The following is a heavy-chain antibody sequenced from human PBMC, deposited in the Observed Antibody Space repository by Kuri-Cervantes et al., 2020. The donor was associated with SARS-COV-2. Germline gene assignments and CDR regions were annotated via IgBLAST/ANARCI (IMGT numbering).Heavy chain of an antibody. CDR3: ARFVTNYGGNSTHNFDY. V-gene: IGHV3-23*01. Sequence: GEPLKISCAASGLRFSSYAMSWVRQAPGKGLEWVSVIGDSGGRTQYAGSVKGRFTISRDNSKNMLYLQMNSLRAEDTAVYYCARFVTNYGGNSTHNFDYWGQGTLVTVSS. CDR1: GLRFSSYA. CDR2: IGDSGGRT. D-gene: IGHD4-23*01. J-gene: IGHJ4*02.